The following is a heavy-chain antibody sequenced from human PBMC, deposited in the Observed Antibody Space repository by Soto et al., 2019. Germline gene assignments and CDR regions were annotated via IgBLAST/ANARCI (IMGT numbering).Heavy chain of an antibody. D-gene: IGHD2-2*01. CDR3: ARRIEVVPAAMYAFDI. J-gene: IGHJ3*02. V-gene: IGHV1-3*01. Sequence: QVQLVQSGAEVKKPGASVKVSCKASGYSFTSYDMHWVRQAPGQSLEWMGWISAGNGDTKYSQKFQGRLTVTRDTSATTAYMELSSLRSEDTAVYYCARRIEVVPAAMYAFDIWGQGTMVTVSS. CDR2: ISAGNGDT. CDR1: GYSFTSYD.